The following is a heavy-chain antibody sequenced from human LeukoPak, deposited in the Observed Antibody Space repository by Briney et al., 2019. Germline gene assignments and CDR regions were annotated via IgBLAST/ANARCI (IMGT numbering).Heavy chain of an antibody. Sequence: GGSLRLSCAASRFTFSGYAMNWVRQAPGKGLEWVSCISGSGGSTYYADSVKGRFTISRDDSKNTLYLQMNSLRAEDTAIYYCAKSTSSSGSFYSGLDYWGQGTLVTVSS. CDR3: AKSTSSSGSFYSGLDY. V-gene: IGHV3-23*01. CDR1: RFTFSGYA. D-gene: IGHD2-15*01. CDR2: ISGSGGST. J-gene: IGHJ4*02.